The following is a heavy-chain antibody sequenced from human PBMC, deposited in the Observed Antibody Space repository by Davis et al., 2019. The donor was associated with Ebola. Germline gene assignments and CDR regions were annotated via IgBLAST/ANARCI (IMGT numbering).Heavy chain of an antibody. Sequence: GGSLRPPCAAPGSAFSYSAMHWVPQAPGKGLEWVAVLSYDGSNKYYADSVKGRFTTSRDNFKNTLYLETKRLRAEDTAVYYCVKDRDGYNYLFDYWGQGTLVTVSS. J-gene: IGHJ4*02. D-gene: IGHD5-24*01. CDR3: VKDRDGYNYLFDY. CDR1: GSAFSYSA. CDR2: LSYDGSNK. V-gene: IGHV3-30-3*02.